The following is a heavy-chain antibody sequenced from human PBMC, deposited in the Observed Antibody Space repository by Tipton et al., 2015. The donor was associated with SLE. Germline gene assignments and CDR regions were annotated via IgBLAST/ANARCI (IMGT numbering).Heavy chain of an antibody. CDR2: IDFSGNT. CDR3: ARAFGGIVESHFDF. V-gene: IGHV4-59*01. Sequence: GLVKPSETLSLTCTVSGGSISSYYWSWIRQPPERGLEWIGSIDFSGNTNYNPSLKSRVTISVDTSKNQFSLKLSSVTAADTAMYYCARAFGGIVESHFDFWGRGTLVSVSS. J-gene: IGHJ4*02. D-gene: IGHD1-26*01. CDR1: GGSISSYY.